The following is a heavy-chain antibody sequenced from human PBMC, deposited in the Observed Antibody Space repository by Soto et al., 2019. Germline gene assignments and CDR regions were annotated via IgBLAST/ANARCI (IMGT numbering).Heavy chain of an antibody. V-gene: IGHV3-48*02. CDR2: ISSSSSTI. Sequence: EVQLVESGGGLVQPGGSLRLSCAASGFTFSSYSMNWVRQAPGKGLEWVSYISSSSSTIYYADSVKGRFIISRDNAKNSLYLQMNSLRDEDTAVYYCARDRIYYYDSSGYPGPIDYWGQGTLVTVSS. CDR3: ARDRIYYYDSSGYPGPIDY. D-gene: IGHD3-22*01. J-gene: IGHJ4*02. CDR1: GFTFSSYS.